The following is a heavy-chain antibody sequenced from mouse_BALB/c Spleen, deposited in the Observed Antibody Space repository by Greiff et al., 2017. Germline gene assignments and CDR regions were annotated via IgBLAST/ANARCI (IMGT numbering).Heavy chain of an antibody. D-gene: IGHD1-1*01. V-gene: IGHV5-6-5*01. CDR3: ARGAITTVPYYYAMDY. CDR2: ISSGGST. Sequence: VESGGGLVKPGGSLKLSCAASGFTFSSYAMSWVRQTPEKRLEWVASISSGGSTYYPDSVKGRFTISRDNARNILYLQMSSLRSEDTAMYYCARGAITTVPYYYAMDYWGQGTSVTVSS. CDR1: GFTFSSYA. J-gene: IGHJ4*01.